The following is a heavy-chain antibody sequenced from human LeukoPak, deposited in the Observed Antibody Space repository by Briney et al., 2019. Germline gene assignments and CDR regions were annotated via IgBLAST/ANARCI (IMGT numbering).Heavy chain of an antibody. CDR3: ASVRKGYCSSTSGYAKGYYYYYMDV. CDR1: GGSFSGYY. V-gene: IGHV4-34*01. CDR2: INHSGRT. Sequence: SDTLSLTCDVYGGSFSGYYWSWLRQPPEKGLEWIGEINHSGRTNYNPPLKSRVTTSVDTSKNRLYLKLRSVTASDTAVYYCASVRKGYCSSTSGYAKGYYYYYMDVWGKGTTVTISS. J-gene: IGHJ6*03. D-gene: IGHD2-2*01.